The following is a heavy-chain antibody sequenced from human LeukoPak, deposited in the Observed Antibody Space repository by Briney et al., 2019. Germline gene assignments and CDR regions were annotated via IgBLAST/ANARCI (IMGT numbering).Heavy chain of an antibody. D-gene: IGHD6-6*01. Sequence: GGSLRLSCAASGLTVSSDYMSWVRQAPGKGLEWVSVIYSGGGTYYADSGRGRFTISRDNSKNTLYLQLNSLRAEDTAVYYCARYPYSTSSWSDPWGQGTLVTVSS. J-gene: IGHJ5*02. CDR3: ARYPYSTSSWSDP. V-gene: IGHV3-66*01. CDR1: GLTVSSDY. CDR2: IYSGGGT.